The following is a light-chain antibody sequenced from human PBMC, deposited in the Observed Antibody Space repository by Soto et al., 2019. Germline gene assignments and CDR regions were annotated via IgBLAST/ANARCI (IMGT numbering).Light chain of an antibody. J-gene: IGKJ5*01. CDR2: ATS. CDR3: QQANSFPIT. CDR1: QGIGSW. V-gene: IGKV1D-12*01. Sequence: DIQMTQSPSSVSASVGDRVTITCRASQGIGSWLAWYQQKPGKVPKLLIYATSSLQTGVPSRFSGSGFGTDFTLTISSLQPEDFATYYCQQANSFPITFGQGTRLEIK.